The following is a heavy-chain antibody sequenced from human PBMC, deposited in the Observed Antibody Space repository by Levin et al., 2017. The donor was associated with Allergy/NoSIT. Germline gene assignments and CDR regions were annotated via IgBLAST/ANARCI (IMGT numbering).Heavy chain of an antibody. V-gene: IGHV3-30*18. J-gene: IGHJ3*02. D-gene: IGHD3-16*01. CDR3: AKDLGAGDDAFDI. CDR1: GFTFNSYG. CDR2: ISYDGSNK. Sequence: LSLTCAASGFTFNSYGMHWVRQAPGKGLEWVAVISYDGSNKYYADSVKGRFTISRDNSKNTLYLQMNSLRAEDTAVYYCAKDLGAGDDAFDIWGQGTMVTVSS.